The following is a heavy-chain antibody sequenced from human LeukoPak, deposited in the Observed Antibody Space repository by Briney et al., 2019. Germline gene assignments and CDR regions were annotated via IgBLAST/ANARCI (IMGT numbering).Heavy chain of an antibody. CDR2: IIPIFGTA. CDR1: GGTFSSYA. CDR3: ARVVPAAIRYYYYMDV. D-gene: IGHD2-2*02. Sequence: GASVKVSCKASGGTFSSYAISWVRQAPGQGLEWMGGIIPIFGTANYAQKFQGRVTITTDESTSTAYMELSSLRSEDTAVYYCARVVPAAIRYYYYMDVWGKGTTVTVSS. V-gene: IGHV1-69*05. J-gene: IGHJ6*03.